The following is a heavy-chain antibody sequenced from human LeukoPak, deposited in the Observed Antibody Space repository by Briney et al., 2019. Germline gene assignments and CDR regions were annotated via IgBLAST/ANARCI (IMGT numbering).Heavy chain of an antibody. CDR2: RSYDGSNK. D-gene: IGHD3-3*01. Sequence: PGGSLRLSCAASGFTFSSYAMHWVRQAPGKGLEWVAVRSYDGSNKYYADSVKGRFTISRGNSKNTLYLQMNSLRAEDTAVYYCARDQRIWSGGYYGMDVWGQGTTVTVSS. J-gene: IGHJ6*02. V-gene: IGHV3-30-3*01. CDR3: ARDQRIWSGGYYGMDV. CDR1: GFTFSSYA.